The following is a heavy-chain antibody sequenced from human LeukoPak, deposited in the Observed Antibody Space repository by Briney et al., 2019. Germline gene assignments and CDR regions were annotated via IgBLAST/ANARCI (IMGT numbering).Heavy chain of an antibody. CDR3: ATGSNPYYYDSSGYSSDY. Sequence: SVKVSRKASGGTFSSYAISWVRQAPGQRLEWMGRIIPILGIANYAQKFQGRVTITADKSTSTAYMELSSLRSEDTAVYYCATGSNPYYYDSSGYSSDYWGQGTLVTVSS. CDR2: IIPILGIA. D-gene: IGHD3-22*01. J-gene: IGHJ4*02. V-gene: IGHV1-69*04. CDR1: GGTFSSYA.